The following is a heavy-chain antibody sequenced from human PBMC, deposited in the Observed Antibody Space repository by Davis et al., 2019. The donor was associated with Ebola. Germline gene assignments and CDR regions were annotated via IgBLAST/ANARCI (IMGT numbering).Heavy chain of an antibody. CDR1: GFTFSSYA. D-gene: IGHD4-17*01. Sequence: PGGSLRLSCAASGFTFSSYAMSWVRQAPGKGLEWVSAISGSGGSTYYADSVKGRFTISRDNSKNTLYLQMNSLRAEDTAVYYCANRAGYGDYDYYYGMDVWGQGTTVTVSS. CDR2: ISGSGGST. CDR3: ANRAGYGDYDYYYGMDV. J-gene: IGHJ6*02. V-gene: IGHV3-23*01.